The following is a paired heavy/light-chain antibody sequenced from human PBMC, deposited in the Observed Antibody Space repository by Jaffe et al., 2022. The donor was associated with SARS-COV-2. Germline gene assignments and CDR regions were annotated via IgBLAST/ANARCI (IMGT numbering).Heavy chain of an antibody. CDR3: ARELRDSTGYWAD. Sequence: QVQLVQSGAEAKKPGSSVRVSCKASGDAFNKYAISWVRQAPGQGLEWMGGIVPIFGATTYAQKFQGRVTITSDESTSTAHMELSRLRSDDTAFYYCARELRDSTGYWADWGQGTLVTVSS. V-gene: IGHV1-69*01. D-gene: IGHD3-22*01. CDR1: GDAFNKYA. CDR2: IVPIFGAT. J-gene: IGHJ4*02.
Light chain of an antibody. CDR3: QQSYTNVRT. J-gene: IGKJ1*01. V-gene: IGKV1-39*01. CDR1: QNIYNH. CDR2: AAS. Sequence: DIQLTQSPSSLSASVGDRVTITCRASQNIYNHLNWYQHKPGKAPKLLIYAASSLQSGVPSRFSGSGSGTDFTLTVSSLQPEDFATYYCQQSYTNVRTFGQGTKVEIK.